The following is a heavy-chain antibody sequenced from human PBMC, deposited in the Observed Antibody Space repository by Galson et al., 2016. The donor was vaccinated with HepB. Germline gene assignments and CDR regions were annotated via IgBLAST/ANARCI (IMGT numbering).Heavy chain of an antibody. V-gene: IGHV4-4*02. J-gene: IGHJ6*02. D-gene: IGHD6-13*01. CDR3: AREGGSAVRYGMDV. CDR2: INHSGST. CDR1: GGSISSSNW. Sequence: SETLSLTCAVSGGSISSSNWWSWVRQPPGKGLEWIGEINHSGSTNYNASLKSRVSISVDTSKNQFALKLRSVTAADTGVYYCAREGGSAVRYGMDVWSQGTTVTVSS.